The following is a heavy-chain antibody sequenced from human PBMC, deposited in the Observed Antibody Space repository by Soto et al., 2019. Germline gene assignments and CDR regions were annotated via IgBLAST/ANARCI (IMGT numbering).Heavy chain of an antibody. J-gene: IGHJ4*02. D-gene: IGHD6-13*01. V-gene: IGHV3-30*03. CDR1: GFTFSSFG. CDR3: ARDRMYSSTWYSY. Sequence: GSLRLSCAASGFTFSSFGMHWVRQAPGKGLEWVALLSYDGSKEYYADSVKGRFSISRDNAKNSLYLQMNSLRAEDTAVYYCARDRMYSSTWYSYWGQGTLVTVSS. CDR2: LSYDGSKE.